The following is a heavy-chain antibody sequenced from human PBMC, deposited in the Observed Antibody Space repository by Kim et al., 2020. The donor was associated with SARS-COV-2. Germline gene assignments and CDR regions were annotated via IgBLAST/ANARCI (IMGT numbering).Heavy chain of an antibody. CDR2: ISSNSDII. CDR1: GFNFRDHF. D-gene: IGHD4-4*01. CDR3: ARHEPSTTTAVYAY. V-gene: IGHV3-11*01. J-gene: IGHJ4*02. Sequence: GGSLRLSCAASGFNFRDHFMSWIRQAPGKGLEWLSYISSNSDIIHYTSSVEGRFTISRDNARSSLYLQMNRLTADDTAVYYCARHEPSTTTAVYAYWGRGALDTVSS.